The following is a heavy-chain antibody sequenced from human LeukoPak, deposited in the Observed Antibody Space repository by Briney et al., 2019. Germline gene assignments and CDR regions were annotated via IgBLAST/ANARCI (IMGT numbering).Heavy chain of an antibody. Sequence: GGSLRLSCAASGFTFSSYSMNWVRQAPGKGLEWVSSISSSSSYIYYADSVKGRFTISRDNAKNSLYLQMNSLRAEDTAVYYCARRQGTTLSFDYWGQGTLVTVSS. J-gene: IGHJ4*02. CDR3: ARRQGTTLSFDY. CDR1: GFTFSSYS. CDR2: ISSSSSYI. V-gene: IGHV3-21*01. D-gene: IGHD1-1*01.